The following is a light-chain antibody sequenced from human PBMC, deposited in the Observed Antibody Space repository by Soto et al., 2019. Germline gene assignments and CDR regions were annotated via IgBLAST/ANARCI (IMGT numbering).Light chain of an antibody. J-gene: IGKJ5*01. CDR1: LSVSVY. V-gene: IGKV3-20*01. CDR3: QHFANSIT. Sequence: VVLTQSPATLSLSPGERATLSCRTSLSVSVYLDWYQQKPGQAPRLLIYGASTRATGIPDRFSGSGSGTYFTLSISRLEPEDFAVYYCQHFANSITFGQGTRLEI. CDR2: GAS.